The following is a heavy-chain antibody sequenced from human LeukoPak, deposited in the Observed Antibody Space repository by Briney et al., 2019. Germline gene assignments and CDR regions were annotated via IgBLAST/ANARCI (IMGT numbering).Heavy chain of an antibody. CDR1: GGSFSGYY. D-gene: IGHD2-8*01. CDR3: ARDRPTLGYCTNVVCSNFDY. Sequence: SETLSLTCAVYGGSFSGYYWSWIRQPPGKGLEWIGEINHSGSTNYNPSLKSRVTISVDTSKNQFSLKLSSVTAADTAVYYCARDRPTLGYCTNVVCSNFDYWGQGTLVTVSS. J-gene: IGHJ4*02. CDR2: INHSGST. V-gene: IGHV4-34*01.